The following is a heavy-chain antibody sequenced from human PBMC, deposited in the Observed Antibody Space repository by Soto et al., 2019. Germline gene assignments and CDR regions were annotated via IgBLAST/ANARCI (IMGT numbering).Heavy chain of an antibody. CDR2: ISSSGSTI. V-gene: IGHV3-48*02. CDR3: ARDLSDYAKYYFDY. D-gene: IGHD4-17*01. Sequence: GGSLRLSCGASGFTLSTSSMNWVRQAPGKGLEWVSYISSSGSTIYYADSVRGRFTISRDIAKNSLYLQMNSLRDEDTAVYFCARDLSDYAKYYFDYWGQGALVTVSS. J-gene: IGHJ4*02. CDR1: GFTLSTSS.